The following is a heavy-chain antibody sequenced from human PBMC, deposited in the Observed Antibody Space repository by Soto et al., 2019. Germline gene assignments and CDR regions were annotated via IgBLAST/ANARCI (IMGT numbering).Heavy chain of an antibody. D-gene: IGHD1-26*01. Sequence: QVQLQESGPGLVKPSETLSLTCTVSGGSISSYYWSWIRQPPGRGLEWIGYVYYSGSTNYNPSLKSRVTISVDTSKNQFSLKLRSVTAADTAVYYCARASGSYLFDYWGQGTLVTVSS. CDR1: GGSISSYY. CDR3: ARASGSYLFDY. V-gene: IGHV4-59*01. CDR2: VYYSGST. J-gene: IGHJ4*02.